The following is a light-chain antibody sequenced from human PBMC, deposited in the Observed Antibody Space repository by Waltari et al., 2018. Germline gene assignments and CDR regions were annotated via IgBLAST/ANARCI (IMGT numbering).Light chain of an antibody. CDR3: QQYNNHPFT. J-gene: IGKJ3*01. V-gene: IGKV1-16*01. CDR1: QGISNN. Sequence: DVQMTQSPSSLSVSVGDRISITCRASQGISNNLAWFQQKPGRAPKSLIYDVSNLQSGAPSRFSGSGSGTDFTLTISSLQPEDFATDYCQQYNNHPFTFGPGTKVDLK. CDR2: DVS.